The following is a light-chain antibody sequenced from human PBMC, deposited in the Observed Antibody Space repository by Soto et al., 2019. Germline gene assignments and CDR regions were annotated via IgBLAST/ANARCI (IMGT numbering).Light chain of an antibody. J-gene: IGLJ1*01. CDR2: EVS. Sequence: QSVLTQPASVSGSPGQSITISCTGTSSDVGGYNYVSWYQQHPGKAPKLMIYEVSNRPSGVSNRFSGSKSGNTASLTISGLQAEDEADYYCSSYTGSSTPHVFGTGTKLTVL. CDR3: SSYTGSSTPHV. V-gene: IGLV2-14*01. CDR1: SSDVGGYNY.